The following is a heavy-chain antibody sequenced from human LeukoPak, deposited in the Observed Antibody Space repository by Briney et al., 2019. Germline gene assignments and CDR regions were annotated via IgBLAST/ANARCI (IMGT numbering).Heavy chain of an antibody. V-gene: IGHV3-30*04. D-gene: IGHD4/OR15-4a*01. CDR3: AREEYDYALGAFDY. CDR2: MSFDGRQI. CDR1: GHPFRRYA. J-gene: IGHJ4*02. Sequence: GTSLRLLCAAWGHPFRRYAMHWPRHSTGKGLEWVAFMSFDGRQIYYADFVKGRFTISRDNSKSKIYLQMNSLRTEDTAVYYCAREEYDYALGAFDYWGQGTLVTVSS.